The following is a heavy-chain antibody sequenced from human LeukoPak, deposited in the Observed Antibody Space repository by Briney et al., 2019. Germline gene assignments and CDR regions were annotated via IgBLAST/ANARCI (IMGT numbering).Heavy chain of an antibody. CDR3: ARDGYNSFDS. D-gene: IGHD5-24*01. Sequence: NPSETLSPTCTVSGGSISNYYWSWIRQPPGKGLEWIGYVYYSGSTTYNPSLKSRVTISVDTSKNQFSLKLSSVTAADTAVYYCARDGYNSFDSWGQGTLVTVSS. CDR1: GGSISNYY. V-gene: IGHV4-59*01. CDR2: VYYSGST. J-gene: IGHJ4*02.